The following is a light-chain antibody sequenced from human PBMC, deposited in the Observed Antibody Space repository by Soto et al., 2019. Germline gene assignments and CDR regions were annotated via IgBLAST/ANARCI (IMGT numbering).Light chain of an antibody. V-gene: IGKV3-20*01. J-gene: IGKJ1*01. Sequence: EIVLTQSPGTLSLSPGERAALSCRSSQSVSSSYLAWYQQKPGQAPRLLIYGASSRATGIPDRFSGSGSGTDFTLTISRREPEDFAVYYCQQYGSSPWTFGQGTK. CDR2: GAS. CDR3: QQYGSSPWT. CDR1: QSVSSSY.